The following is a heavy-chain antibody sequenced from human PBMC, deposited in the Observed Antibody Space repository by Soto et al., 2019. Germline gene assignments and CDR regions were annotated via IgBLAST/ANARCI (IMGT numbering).Heavy chain of an antibody. CDR2: IKQNGSEK. V-gene: IGHV3-7*01. Sequence: PGGSLRLSCAASGFTFSSYWMSWVRQAPGKGLEWVANIKQNGSEKYYVDSVKGRFTISRDNAKNSLYLQMNSLRAEDTAVYYCAKEGNYGIKLDYWGQGTLVTVSS. J-gene: IGHJ4*02. CDR3: AKEGNYGIKLDY. D-gene: IGHD3-10*01. CDR1: GFTFSSYW.